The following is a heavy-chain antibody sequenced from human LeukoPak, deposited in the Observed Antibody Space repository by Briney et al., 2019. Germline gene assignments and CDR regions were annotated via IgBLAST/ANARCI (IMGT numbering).Heavy chain of an antibody. J-gene: IGHJ4*02. CDR2: IKSQTDGSTT. CDR1: GFTFSSDW. D-gene: IGHD1-26*01. V-gene: IGHV3-15*01. CDR3: TTYSGTYSSDY. Sequence: GGSLRLSCVASGFTFSSDWMSWVRQAPGKGLEWVGRIKSQTDGSTTDYAKPVKDRLTISRDDSRNTLYLLMNSLKSEDTAVYYCTTYSGTYSSDYWGQGTLVTVSS.